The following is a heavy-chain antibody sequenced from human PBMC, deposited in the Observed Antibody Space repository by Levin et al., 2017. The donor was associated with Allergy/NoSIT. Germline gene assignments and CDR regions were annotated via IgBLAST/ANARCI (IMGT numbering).Heavy chain of an antibody. CDR1: GDSVSSDRAA. V-gene: IGHV6-1*01. CDR2: TYYRSKWYN. J-gene: IGHJ4*02. Sequence: SQTLSLTCAISGDSVSSDRAAWYWIRQSPSRGLEWLGRTYYRSKWYNDYAVSVKSRISVNPDTSKNQFSLQLNSVTPEDTALYYCARSSRSGGDFDYWGQGTLVTVSS. CDR3: ARSSRSGGDFDY. D-gene: IGHD3-16*01.